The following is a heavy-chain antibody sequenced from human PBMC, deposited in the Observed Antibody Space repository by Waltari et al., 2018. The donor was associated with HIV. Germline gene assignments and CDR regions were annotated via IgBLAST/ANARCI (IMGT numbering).Heavy chain of an antibody. J-gene: IGHJ3*01. CDR2: IYRTGTT. CDR1: GSSISSRSY. Sequence: QVRLQESGPGLVTPSETLSLPCSVSGSSISSRSYWGWIRQAPGKGLEWIGSIYRTGTTYYNPSLKSRVSVSLNMSKNQFSLKLSSVTAADTAVYYCARDQDYYDSSGYTCYAFDPWGQGTMVIVSS. D-gene: IGHD3-22*01. CDR3: ARDQDYYDSSGYTCYAFDP. V-gene: IGHV4-38-2*02.